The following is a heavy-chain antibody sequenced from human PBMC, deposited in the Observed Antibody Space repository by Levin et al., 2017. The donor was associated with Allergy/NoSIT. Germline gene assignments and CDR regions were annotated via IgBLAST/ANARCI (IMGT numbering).Heavy chain of an antibody. D-gene: IGHD4-17*01. J-gene: IGHJ4*02. CDR1: GFTFSDYY. CDR2: ISSSGTTI. V-gene: IGHV3-11*01. CDR3: ARDRAAYYGDYAWEY. Sequence: PGGSLRLSCAASGFTFSDYYMSWIRQVPGKGLEWVSYISSSGTTIYYADSVKGRFTISRDNAKNSLYLQMNSLRAEDTAVYYCARDRAAYYGDYAWEYWGQGTLVTVSS.